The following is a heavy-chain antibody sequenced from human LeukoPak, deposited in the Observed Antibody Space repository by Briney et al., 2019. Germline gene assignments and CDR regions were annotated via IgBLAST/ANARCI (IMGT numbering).Heavy chain of an antibody. V-gene: IGHV4-34*01. CDR3: ARQDMYYDGTGYYFGAFDI. CDR1: GGSFSGYY. J-gene: IGHJ3*02. CDR2: INHSGST. D-gene: IGHD3-22*01. Sequence: SETLSLTCAVYGGSFSGYYWSWIRQPPGKGLEWIGEINHSGSTNYNPSLKSRVTILVDTSKNQFSLKLSSVTAADTAVYYCARQDMYYDGTGYYFGAFDIWGPGTMVTVSS.